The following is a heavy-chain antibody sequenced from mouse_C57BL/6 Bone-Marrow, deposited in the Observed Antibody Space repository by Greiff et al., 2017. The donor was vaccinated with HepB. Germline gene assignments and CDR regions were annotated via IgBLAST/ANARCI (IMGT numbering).Heavy chain of an antibody. D-gene: IGHD4-1*01. CDR1: GYTFTSYG. Sequence: VQLQQSGAELARPGASVKLSCKASGYTFTSYGISWVKQRTGQGLEWIGEIYPRSGNTYYNEKFKGKATLTADKSSSTAYMELRSLTSEDSAVYFCAGNWDDWFAYWGQGTLVTVSA. J-gene: IGHJ3*01. CDR3: AGNWDDWFAY. CDR2: IYPRSGNT. V-gene: IGHV1-81*01.